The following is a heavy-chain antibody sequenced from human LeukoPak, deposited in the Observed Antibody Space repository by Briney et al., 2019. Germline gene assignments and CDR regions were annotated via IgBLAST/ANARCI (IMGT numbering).Heavy chain of an antibody. D-gene: IGHD3-3*01. J-gene: IGHJ4*02. CDR1: GFTVSSNY. CDR3: ARDLMSGYPFDY. Sequence: GGSLRLSCAASGFTVSSNYMSWVRQAPGKGLEWVSVIYSGGSTYYADSVKARFTISRDNSKNTLYLQMNSLRAEDTAVYYCARDLMSGYPFDYWGQGTLVTVSS. CDR2: IYSGGST. V-gene: IGHV3-66*01.